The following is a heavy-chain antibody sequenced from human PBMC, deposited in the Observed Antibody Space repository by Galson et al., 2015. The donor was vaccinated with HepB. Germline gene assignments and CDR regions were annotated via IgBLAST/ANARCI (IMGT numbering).Heavy chain of an antibody. J-gene: IGHJ5*02. D-gene: IGHD2-2*01. CDR2: INPSGGST. Sequence: SVKVSCKASGYTFTSYYMHWVRQAPGQGLEWMGVINPSGGSTSYAQKFQGRVTMTRDTSTSTVYMELSSLRSEDTAVYYCARGDCSSTSCYVHWFDPWGQGTLVTVSS. V-gene: IGHV1-46*01. CDR3: ARGDCSSTSCYVHWFDP. CDR1: GYTFTSYY.